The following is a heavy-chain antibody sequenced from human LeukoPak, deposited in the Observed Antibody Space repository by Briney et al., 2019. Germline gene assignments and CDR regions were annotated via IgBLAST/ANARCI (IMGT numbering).Heavy chain of an antibody. Sequence: SETLSLTCTVSGGSISSYYWSWIRQPPGKGLEWIGYIYYSGSTNYNPSLKSRVTISVDTSKNQFSLKLSSVTAADTAVYYCARGLDPRYYDFWSGYYNAFDIWGQGTMVTVSS. V-gene: IGHV4-59*01. CDR1: GGSISSYY. J-gene: IGHJ3*02. D-gene: IGHD3-3*01. CDR3: ARGLDPRYYDFWSGYYNAFDI. CDR2: IYYSGST.